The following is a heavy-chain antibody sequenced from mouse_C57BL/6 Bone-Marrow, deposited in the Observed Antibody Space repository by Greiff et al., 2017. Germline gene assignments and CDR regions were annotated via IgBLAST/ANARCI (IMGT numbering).Heavy chain of an antibody. CDR1: GYTFTSYW. Sequence: QVQLKQPGAELVKPGASVKLSCKASGYTFTSYWMHWVKQRPGQGLEWIGMIHPNSGSTNYTENFKSKATLTVDKSSSTAYMQLSSLTSEDSAVYYCARDSSGYNSAMDYWGQGTSVTVSS. V-gene: IGHV1-64*01. J-gene: IGHJ4*01. CDR2: IHPNSGST. D-gene: IGHD3-2*02. CDR3: ARDSSGYNSAMDY.